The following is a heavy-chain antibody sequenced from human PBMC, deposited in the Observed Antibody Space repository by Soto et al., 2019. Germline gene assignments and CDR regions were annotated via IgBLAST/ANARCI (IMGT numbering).Heavy chain of an antibody. Sequence: ASVKVSCKASGYTFTSYGISWVRQAPGQGLEWMGWISAYNGNTNYAQKLQGRVTMTTDTSTSTAYMELRSLRSDDTAVYYCARESYELQDIVVVGAAKGAFDFWGQGTMVTVAS. CDR2: ISAYNGNT. CDR1: GYTFTSYG. V-gene: IGHV1-18*01. J-gene: IGHJ3*01. D-gene: IGHD2-15*01. CDR3: ARESYELQDIVVVGAAKGAFDF.